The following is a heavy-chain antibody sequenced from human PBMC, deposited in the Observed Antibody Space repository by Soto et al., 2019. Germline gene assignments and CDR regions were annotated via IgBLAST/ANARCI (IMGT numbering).Heavy chain of an antibody. D-gene: IGHD3-9*01. CDR1: GYSFTSYW. CDR2: IDPSDSYT. CDR3: ARHTNNDYDILNGSPLGWGMDV. Sequence: GESLKISCKGSGYSFTSYWISWVRQMPGKGLEWMGRIDPSDSYTNYSPSFQGHVTISADKSISTAYLQWSSLKASDTAMYYCARHTNNDYDILNGSPLGWGMDVWGQGTTVTVSS. J-gene: IGHJ6*02. V-gene: IGHV5-10-1*01.